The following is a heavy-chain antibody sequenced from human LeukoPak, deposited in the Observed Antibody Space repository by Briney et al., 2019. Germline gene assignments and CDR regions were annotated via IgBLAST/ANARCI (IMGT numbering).Heavy chain of an antibody. Sequence: GGSLRLSCSASGFTFSSNAMAWVRQAPGKGLEWVSAIRGSTGDTYYADSVKGRFTISRDNAKNTLYLQMNSLRAEDTAVYYCARSDYLDYWGQGTLVTVSS. CDR3: ARSDYLDY. J-gene: IGHJ4*02. CDR2: IRGSTGDT. V-gene: IGHV3-23*01. CDR1: GFTFSSNA.